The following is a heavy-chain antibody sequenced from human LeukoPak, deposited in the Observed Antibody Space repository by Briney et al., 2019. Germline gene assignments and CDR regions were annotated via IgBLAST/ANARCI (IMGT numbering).Heavy chain of an antibody. V-gene: IGHV3-23*01. J-gene: IGHJ4*02. D-gene: IGHD3-16*01. CDR3: AKALGGYHFDY. Sequence: GGSLRLSCAASGFAFSSYGMSWVRQAPGKGLEWVSSISGSGGNTYYADSVKGRFTISRDNSKNTLFLHMNSLRAEDTAVYYCAKALGGYHFDYWGQGTLVTVSS. CDR2: ISGSGGNT. CDR1: GFAFSSYG.